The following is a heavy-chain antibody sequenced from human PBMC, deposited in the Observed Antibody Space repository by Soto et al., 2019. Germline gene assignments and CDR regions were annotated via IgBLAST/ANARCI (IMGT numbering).Heavy chain of an antibody. CDR1: GFTLSRYS. CDR2: ISGSSSIK. CDR3: ARGPDEGEEGFVFVKWIFDP. D-gene: IGHD3-3*01. J-gene: IGHJ2*01. V-gene: IGHV3-48*02. Sequence: EVQMVESGGGLVQPGGSLRLSCVASGFTLSRYSMNWVRQAPGKGLEWVSYISGSSSIKYYADSVKGRFTISRDNLKKKLSLQINSLRDGDAAAYYSARGPDEGEEGFVFVKWIFDPWGRGT.